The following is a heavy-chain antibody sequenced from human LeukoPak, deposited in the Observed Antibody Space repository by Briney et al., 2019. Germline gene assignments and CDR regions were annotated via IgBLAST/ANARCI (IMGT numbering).Heavy chain of an antibody. J-gene: IGHJ4*02. CDR2: IYPGDSDT. V-gene: IGHV5-51*01. CDR3: ARSGDETTGLFSVGGYDY. CDR1: GYSFTSYW. D-gene: IGHD4-17*01. Sequence: GESLKISCKGSGYSFTSYWIGWVRQMPGKGLEWMGIIYPGDSDTRYSPSFQGQVTISADKSISTAYLQWSSLKASDTAMYYCARSGDETTGLFSVGGYDYWGQGTLVTVSS.